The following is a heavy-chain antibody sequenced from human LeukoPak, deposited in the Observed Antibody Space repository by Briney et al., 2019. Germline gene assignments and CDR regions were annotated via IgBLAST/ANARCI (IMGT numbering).Heavy chain of an antibody. Sequence: PGGSLSLSCAASGFTFSDFSMSWVRQALGKGLEWVANIKEDGSEKYYVDSVKGRFTISRDNAKNSLYLQMNSLRAEDTAVYYCARWYSASDYWGQGTLVTVS. CDR2: IKEDGSEK. V-gene: IGHV3-7*01. CDR1: GFTFSDFS. CDR3: ARWYSASDY. J-gene: IGHJ4*02. D-gene: IGHD2-15*01.